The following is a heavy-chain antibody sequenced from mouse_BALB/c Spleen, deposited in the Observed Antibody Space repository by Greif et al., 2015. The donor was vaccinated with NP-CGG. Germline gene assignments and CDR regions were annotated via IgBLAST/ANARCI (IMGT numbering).Heavy chain of an antibody. V-gene: IGHV1-14*01. D-gene: IGHD1-1*01. CDR2: INPYNDGT. Sequence: EVQLQQSGPELVKPGASVKMSCKASGYPLTSYVKHWVKQKPGQGLEWIGYINPYNDGTKYNEKFKGKATLTSDKSSSTAYMELSSLTSEDSAVYYCAGITTVVDYYAMDYWGQGTSVTVSS. J-gene: IGHJ4*01. CDR3: AGITTVVDYYAMDY. CDR1: GYPLTSYV.